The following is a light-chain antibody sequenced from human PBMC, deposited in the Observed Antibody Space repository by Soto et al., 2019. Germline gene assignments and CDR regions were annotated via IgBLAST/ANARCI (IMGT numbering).Light chain of an antibody. CDR2: GAS. Sequence: GDRVTITCRASESISSYLAWYQRKPGQAPRLLIYGASSRATGIPDRFSGSGSGTDFTLTISRLEPEDFAVYYCQQYGSSPPVTFGGGTKVDIK. CDR1: ESISSY. V-gene: IGKV3-20*01. CDR3: QQYGSSPPVT. J-gene: IGKJ4*01.